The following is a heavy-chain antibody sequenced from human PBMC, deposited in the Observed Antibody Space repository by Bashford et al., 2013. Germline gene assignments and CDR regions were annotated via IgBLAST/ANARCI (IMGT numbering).Heavy chain of an antibody. CDR3: ARCHGLRTFDY. J-gene: IGHJ4*02. V-gene: IGHV4-31*03. CDR2: LLQWGAP. CDR1: GWLHQQWWLL. Sequence: SETLSLTCTVSGWLHQQWWLLLELDPPAPREGPGVDWVHLLQWGAPTTTRPFKSRVTISVDTSKNQFSLKLSSVTAADTAVYYCARCHGLRTFDYWGQGTLVTVLL. D-gene: IGHD3-16*01.